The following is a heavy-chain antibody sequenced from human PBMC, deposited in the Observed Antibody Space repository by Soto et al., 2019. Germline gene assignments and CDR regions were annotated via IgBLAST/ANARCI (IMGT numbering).Heavy chain of an antibody. CDR1: GGSFSGYY. Sequence: PSETLSLTCAVCGGSFSGYYWNWIRQPPGKGLEWIGEIDHSGYTNYNPSLKSRVTISVDTSKNQFSLRLTSVTAADTAVYYCTRVRDCFDPWGQGTLVTVSS. D-gene: IGHD3-3*01. J-gene: IGHJ5*02. V-gene: IGHV4-34*01. CDR2: IDHSGYT. CDR3: TRVRDCFDP.